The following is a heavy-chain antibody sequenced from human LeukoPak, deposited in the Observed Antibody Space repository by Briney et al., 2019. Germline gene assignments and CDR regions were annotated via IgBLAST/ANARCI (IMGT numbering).Heavy chain of an antibody. V-gene: IGHV3-23*01. D-gene: IGHD2-2*01. J-gene: IGHJ3*01. CDR3: ARCTASCYANAFDV. Sequence: PGGSLRLSCAASGFTFSNYGMHWVRQAPGKGLEWVSAINGGGDATEYADSVKGRFTISRDNSKNTLYLQMNSLRPDDTAVYYCARCTASCYANAFDVWGQGTLLTVSS. CDR1: GFTFSNYG. CDR2: INGGGDAT.